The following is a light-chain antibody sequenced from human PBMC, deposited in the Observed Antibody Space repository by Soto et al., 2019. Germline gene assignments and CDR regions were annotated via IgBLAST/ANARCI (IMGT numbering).Light chain of an antibody. CDR2: EVR. Sequence: QSALTQPASLSGSPGQSITISCSGTSRDIGAYNLVSWYQQLPGKAPKLLIYEVRSRPSGISYRFSGSKSGTTASLTISSLLPEDEADYYCSAYTSRSPLVFGGGTTLTVL. V-gene: IGLV2-14*01. CDR3: SAYTSRSPLV. CDR1: SRDIGAYNL. J-gene: IGLJ2*01.